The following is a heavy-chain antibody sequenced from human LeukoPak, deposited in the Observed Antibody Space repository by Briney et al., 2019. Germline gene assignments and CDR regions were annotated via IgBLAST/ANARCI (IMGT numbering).Heavy chain of an antibody. Sequence: PSETLSLTCTVSGGSISSYYWSWIRQPPGKGLEWIGYIYYSGSTNYNPSLKSRVTISVDTSKNQFSLKLSSVTAADTAVYYCARGLNDFWSGSPNYYYYGMDVWGQGTTVTVSS. CDR2: IYYSGST. J-gene: IGHJ6*02. CDR3: ARGLNDFWSGSPNYYYYGMDV. CDR1: GGSISSYY. V-gene: IGHV4-59*01. D-gene: IGHD3-3*01.